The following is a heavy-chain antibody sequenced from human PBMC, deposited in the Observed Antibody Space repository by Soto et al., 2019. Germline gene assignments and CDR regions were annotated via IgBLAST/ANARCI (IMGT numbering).Heavy chain of an antibody. CDR1: VFSVSSNY. CDR2: HYSGGST. CDR3: ARHRHPRGTVGATSPLDP. D-gene: IGHD1-26*01. J-gene: IGHJ5*02. V-gene: IGHV3-53*01. Sequence: GWSLSLSCAISVFSVSSNYLSWVRQAPGKGLEWVSVHYSGGSTYYADSVQGRFTISRDKSNNTLYLQMRRVRAEDTAVYFCARHRHPRGTVGATSPLDPWGQGTQVTVSS.